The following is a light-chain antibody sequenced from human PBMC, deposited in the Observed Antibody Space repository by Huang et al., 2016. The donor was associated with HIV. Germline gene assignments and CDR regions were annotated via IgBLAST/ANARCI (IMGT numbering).Light chain of an antibody. CDR3: QQYDKWPPGLT. J-gene: IGKJ4*01. V-gene: IGKV3D-15*01. CDR1: QNVRNN. Sequence: EIKMTQSPATLSVSPGGRVTLSCRVSQNVRNNLAWYQQQTGQAPRLLIYDTSTRASGIPARFRGSGSGTEFTLTISGLQSEDFAIYYGQQYDKWPPGLTFGGGTKVEI. CDR2: DTS.